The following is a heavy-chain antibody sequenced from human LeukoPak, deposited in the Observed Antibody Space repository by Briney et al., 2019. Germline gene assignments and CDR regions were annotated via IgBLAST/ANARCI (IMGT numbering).Heavy chain of an antibody. CDR1: GFTFSSYG. V-gene: IGHV3-30*03. J-gene: IGHJ4*02. D-gene: IGHD4-17*01. CDR2: ISYDGSNK. CDR3: ARRAYGDDSFDY. Sequence: GRSLRLSCAASGFTFSSYGMHWVRQAPGKGLEWVAVISYDGSNKYYADSVKGRFTISRDNSKNTLYLQMNSLRAEDTAVYYCARRAYGDDSFDYWGQGTLVTVSS.